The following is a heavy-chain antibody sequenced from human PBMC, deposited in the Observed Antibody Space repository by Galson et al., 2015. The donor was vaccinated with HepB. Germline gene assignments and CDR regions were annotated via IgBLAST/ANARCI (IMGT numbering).Heavy chain of an antibody. CDR1: GYSFTNHW. Sequence: QSGAEVKKPGESLKISREGSGYSFTNHWIGWVRQMPGKGLEWMGIIYPGDSDTRYNPSFQGQVTLSADKSINTAYLQWSSLEVSDTAMYYCARHDRRDEGFDFWGQGTLVTVSS. V-gene: IGHV5-51*01. CDR3: ARHDRRDEGFDF. J-gene: IGHJ4*02. CDR2: IYPGDSDT.